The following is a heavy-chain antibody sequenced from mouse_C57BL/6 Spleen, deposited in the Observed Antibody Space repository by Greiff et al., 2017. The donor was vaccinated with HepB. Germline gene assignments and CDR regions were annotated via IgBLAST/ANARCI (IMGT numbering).Heavy chain of an antibody. J-gene: IGHJ4*01. CDR1: GFTFSDYG. D-gene: IGHD1-1*01. CDR2: ISSGSSTI. CDR3: ARDYYGSSYGRVMDC. Sequence: EVKLQESGGGLVKPGGSLKLSCAASGFTFSDYGMHWVRQAPEKGLEWVAYISSGSSTIYYADTVKGRFTISRDNAKNTLFLQMTSLRSEDTAMYYCARDYYGSSYGRVMDCWGQGTSVTVSS. V-gene: IGHV5-17*01.